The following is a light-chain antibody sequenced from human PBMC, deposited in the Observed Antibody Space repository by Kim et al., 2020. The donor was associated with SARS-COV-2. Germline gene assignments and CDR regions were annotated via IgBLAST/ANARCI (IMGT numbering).Light chain of an antibody. CDR2: GVS. CDR1: RSVSRNS. CDR3: QQYDNSLLT. V-gene: IGKV3-20*01. Sequence: SPGEKATLSCRASRSVSRNSLAWYQQKPGQAPRLLIYGVSIRATGVPDRFSGSGSGTDFTLTINRLAPEDFAVYFCQQYDNSLLTFGGGTKVDIK. J-gene: IGKJ4*01.